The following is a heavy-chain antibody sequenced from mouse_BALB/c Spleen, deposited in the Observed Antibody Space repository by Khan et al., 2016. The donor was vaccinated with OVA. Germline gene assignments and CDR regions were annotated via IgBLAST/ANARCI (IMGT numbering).Heavy chain of an antibody. CDR2: IAPANGNT. CDR3: ARPSKGPRYFEV. D-gene: IGHD3-3*01. CDR1: GFNIKDTY. Sequence: VQLQQSGAELVKPGASVKLSCTASGFNIKDTYMHWVKQSPEQGLEWIGRIAPANGNTKYDPKFQGKATITADTSSNTSYLQLISLTSEATTVFYCARPSKGPRYFEVWGAGTTVTVSS. J-gene: IGHJ1*01. V-gene: IGHV14-3*02.